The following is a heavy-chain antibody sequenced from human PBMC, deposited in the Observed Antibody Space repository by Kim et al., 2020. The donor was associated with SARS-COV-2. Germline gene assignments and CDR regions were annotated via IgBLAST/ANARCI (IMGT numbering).Heavy chain of an antibody. CDR3: ARGDDYGDYQAFDI. V-gene: IGHV1-69*01. D-gene: IGHD4-17*01. J-gene: IGHJ3*02. Sequence: AQKFMGRVTSTADESTSTAYMELSSLRSEDTAVYYCARGDDYGDYQAFDIWGQGTMVTVSS.